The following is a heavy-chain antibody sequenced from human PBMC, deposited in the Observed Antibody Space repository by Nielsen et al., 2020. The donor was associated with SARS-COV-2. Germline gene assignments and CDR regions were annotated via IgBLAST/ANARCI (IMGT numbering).Heavy chain of an antibody. V-gene: IGHV3-9*01. CDR1: GFTFSSYG. Sequence: SLKISCAASGFTFSSYGMHWVRQAPGKGLEWVSGISWNSGSIGYADSVKGRFTISRDNAKNSLYLQMNSLRAEDTALYYCATGITPGMDVWGQGTTVTVSS. D-gene: IGHD3-10*01. CDR3: ATGITPGMDV. J-gene: IGHJ6*02. CDR2: ISWNSGSI.